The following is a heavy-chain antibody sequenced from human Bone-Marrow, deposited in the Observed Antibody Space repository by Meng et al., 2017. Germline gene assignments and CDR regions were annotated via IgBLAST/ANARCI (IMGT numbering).Heavy chain of an antibody. V-gene: IGHV3-74*01. CDR2: INSDGSST. Sequence: GGSLRLSCAASGFTSSSYWMHWARQAPGKGLVWVSRINSDGSSTSYADSVKGQFTISRDDAKNTLYLQMNSLGAEDTAVYYCARDPLQIDYWGQGTLVTVSS. D-gene: IGHD4-11*01. CDR3: ARDPLQIDY. CDR1: GFTSSSYW. J-gene: IGHJ4*02.